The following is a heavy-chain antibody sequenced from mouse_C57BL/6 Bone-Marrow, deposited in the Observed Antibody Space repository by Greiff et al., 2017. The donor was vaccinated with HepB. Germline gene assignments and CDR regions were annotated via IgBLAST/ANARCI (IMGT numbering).Heavy chain of an antibody. J-gene: IGHJ4*01. Sequence: EVQLQQSGPELVKPGASVKMSCKASGYTFTDYNMHWVKQSHGKSLEWIGYINPNNGGTSYNQKFKGKATLTVNKSSSTAYLGLRSLTSEDSAVYYCARGYDGSLYAMDYWGQGTSVTVSS. D-gene: IGHD1-1*01. CDR1: GYTFTDYN. CDR3: ARGYDGSLYAMDY. CDR2: INPNNGGT. V-gene: IGHV1-22*01.